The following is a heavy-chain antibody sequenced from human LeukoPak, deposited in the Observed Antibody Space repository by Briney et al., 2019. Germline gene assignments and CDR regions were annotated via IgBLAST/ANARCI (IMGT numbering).Heavy chain of an antibody. V-gene: IGHV4-39*01. J-gene: IGHJ4*02. CDR3: ARQSTIYTPRY. Sequence: PSETLSLTCTVSGGSISSTTYYWGWIRQPPGKGLEWIGSIYYSGSTYYNPSLKSRVTISVDTSKNQFSLKLSSVTAADTAVYYCARQSTIYTPRYWGQGTLVTVSS. D-gene: IGHD5-24*01. CDR1: GGSISSTTYY. CDR2: IYYSGST.